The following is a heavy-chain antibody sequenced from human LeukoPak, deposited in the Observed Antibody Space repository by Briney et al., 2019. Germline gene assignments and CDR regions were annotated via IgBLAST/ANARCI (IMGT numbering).Heavy chain of an antibody. Sequence: ASVKVSCKASGDTFSSYYLHWVRQAPGQGLEWMGIINPSGGSTTYAQKFQGRVTMTRDTSTSTVYMELSSLRSEDTAVYYCARGGVLRFLEHLDYWGQGTLVTVSS. D-gene: IGHD3-3*01. CDR2: INPSGGST. CDR3: ARGGVLRFLEHLDY. CDR1: GDTFSSYY. V-gene: IGHV1-46*01. J-gene: IGHJ4*02.